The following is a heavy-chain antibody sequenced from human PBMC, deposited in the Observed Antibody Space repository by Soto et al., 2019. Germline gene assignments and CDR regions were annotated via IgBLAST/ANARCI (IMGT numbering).Heavy chain of an antibody. CDR2: IYYSGST. Sequence: PSETLSLTCTVSGGSISSYYWSWIRQPPGKGLEWIGYIYYSGSTNYNPSLKSRVTISVDTSKNQFSLKLSSVTAADTAVYYCAREEQLWKTTDGWFDPWGQGTLVTVSS. V-gene: IGHV4-59*01. CDR1: GGSISSYY. J-gene: IGHJ5*02. D-gene: IGHD5-18*01. CDR3: AREEQLWKTTDGWFDP.